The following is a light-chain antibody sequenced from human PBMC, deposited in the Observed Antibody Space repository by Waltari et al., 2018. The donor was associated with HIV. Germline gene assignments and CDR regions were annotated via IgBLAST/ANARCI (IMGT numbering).Light chain of an antibody. CDR1: SSDVGAYDY. CDR2: DVY. Sequence: QSALTQPASVSGSPGQSITISCTGTSSDVGAYDYVSWYQQHPGKVPKLLIYDVYNRPSRMSNRFSGSKSGNTASLTISGLQAEDEAHYYCASFTSGRLNVFGTGTKVTVL. J-gene: IGLJ1*01. CDR3: ASFTSGRLNV. V-gene: IGLV2-14*03.